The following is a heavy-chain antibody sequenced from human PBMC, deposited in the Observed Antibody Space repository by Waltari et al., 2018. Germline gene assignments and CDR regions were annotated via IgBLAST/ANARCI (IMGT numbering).Heavy chain of an antibody. V-gene: IGHV1-69*08. Sequence: VQLVQSGAEVKKPGSSVKVSCKASGGTFSSYAISWVRQAPGQGLEWMGRIIPLIGTANYEQKCQGRVTITADKTTSTAYRDLSSRRSEDTAVYYCARSLVPDGSGSSRWFDPWGQGTLVTVSS. J-gene: IGHJ5*02. CDR3: ARSLVPDGSGSSRWFDP. CDR1: GGTFSSYA. D-gene: IGHD3-10*01. CDR2: IIPLIGTA.